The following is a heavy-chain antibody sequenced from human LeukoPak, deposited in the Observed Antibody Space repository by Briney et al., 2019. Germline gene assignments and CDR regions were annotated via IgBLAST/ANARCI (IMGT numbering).Heavy chain of an antibody. CDR2: IYTTGST. J-gene: IGHJ4*02. D-gene: IGHD6-13*01. V-gene: IGHV4-4*07. CDR3: ARELVEPATAHFDL. Sequence: PSETLSLTCAVSGVSISSYYWSWIRQPAGKGLQWIGRIYTTGSTKYNPSLNNRVTISVDKSKNKLSLNLSSVTAADTAVYFCARELVEPATAHFDLWCQRTVVTVSS. CDR1: GVSISSYY.